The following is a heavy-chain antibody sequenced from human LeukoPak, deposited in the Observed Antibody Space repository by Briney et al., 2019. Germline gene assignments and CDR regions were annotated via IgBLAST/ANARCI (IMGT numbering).Heavy chain of an antibody. J-gene: IGHJ5*02. CDR1: GGSISSSSYY. CDR2: IYYSGST. CDR3: ARLIVPAAIAGGKCWFDP. Sequence: SETLSLTCTVSGGSISSSSYYWGWLRQPPGKGLEWIGSIYYSGSTYYNPSLKSRVTISVDTSKNQFSLKLSSVTAADTAVYYCARLIVPAAIAGGKCWFDPWGQGTLVTVSS. V-gene: IGHV4-39*01. D-gene: IGHD2-2*02.